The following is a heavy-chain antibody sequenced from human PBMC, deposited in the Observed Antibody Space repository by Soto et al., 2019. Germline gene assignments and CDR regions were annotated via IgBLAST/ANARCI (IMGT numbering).Heavy chain of an antibody. D-gene: IGHD6-19*01. Sequence: SEALSLTCTVSGDSVNRGSCYWSWIRQPPGKGLEWIGYIYYSGSTNYNPSLKSRVTISIDTSRNQFSLRLTSVTAADTAVYHCARVGQWLDYYDYYDMDVWGQGTTVTVS. J-gene: IGHJ6*02. CDR3: ARVGQWLDYYDYYDMDV. CDR1: GDSVNRGSCY. CDR2: IYYSGST. V-gene: IGHV4-61*01.